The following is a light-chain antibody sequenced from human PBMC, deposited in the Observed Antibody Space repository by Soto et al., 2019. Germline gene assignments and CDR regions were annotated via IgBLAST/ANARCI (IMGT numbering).Light chain of an antibody. CDR1: SSDVGSYNL. V-gene: IGLV2-23*02. J-gene: IGLJ1*01. CDR2: EVN. Sequence: ALTQPASVSGSAGQSITISCTGTSSDVGSYNLVSWYQQYSGKAPKLLIYEVNKRPSGVSNRFSGSKSGNTASLTISGLQAEDEADYYCCSYAGIRVFGTGTRSPS. CDR3: CSYAGIRV.